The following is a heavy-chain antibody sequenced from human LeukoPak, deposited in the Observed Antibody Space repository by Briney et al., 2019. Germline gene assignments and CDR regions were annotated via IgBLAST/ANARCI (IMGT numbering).Heavy chain of an antibody. V-gene: IGHV4-59*08. CDR1: SGSISTYY. CDR3: ARHIGGSGSHDAFDI. CDR2: IYYSGNT. D-gene: IGHD3-10*01. Sequence: SETLSLTCTVSSGSISTYYWSWIRQPPGKGLEWIGFIYYSGNTNYNPSLKSRVTVSVDASKNQFSLKLSSVTAADTAVYRCARHIGGSGSHDAFDIWGQGTMVTVSS. J-gene: IGHJ3*02.